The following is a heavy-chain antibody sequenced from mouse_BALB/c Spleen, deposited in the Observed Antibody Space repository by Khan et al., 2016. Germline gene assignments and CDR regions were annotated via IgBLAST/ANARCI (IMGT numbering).Heavy chain of an antibody. CDR2: IYPYNGGT. V-gene: IGHV1S29*02. Sequence: VQLQQSGPELVKPGASVKISCKASGYTFTDYNMHWVKQSHGKSLEWIGYIYPYNGGTGYNQKFKSKATLTVDNSSSTAYMELRSLPSEDSAVYYCAREGNWAFDYWGQGTTLTVSS. CDR1: GYTFTDYN. J-gene: IGHJ2*01. D-gene: IGHD4-1*01. CDR3: AREGNWAFDY.